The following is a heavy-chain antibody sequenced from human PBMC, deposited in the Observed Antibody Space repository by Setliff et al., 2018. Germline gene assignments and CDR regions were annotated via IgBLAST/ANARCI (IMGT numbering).Heavy chain of an antibody. Sequence: SETLSLTCTVSGDSMSSYYWSWIRQSPGKGLEWIGYVHYSGDSNYNPSLKSRVTMSVDTSKDQFSLNLRSVTAADTAVYYCARDQGYCGSASCYAQLWFDPWGKGTTVTVSS. CDR3: ARDQGYCGSASCYAQLWFDP. CDR1: GDSMSSYY. J-gene: IGHJ6*04. D-gene: IGHD2-2*01. CDR2: VHYSGDS. V-gene: IGHV4-59*01.